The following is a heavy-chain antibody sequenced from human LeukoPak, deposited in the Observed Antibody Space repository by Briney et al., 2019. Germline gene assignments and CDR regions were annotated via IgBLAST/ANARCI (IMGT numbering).Heavy chain of an antibody. J-gene: IGHJ3*02. CDR1: GFTFSSYS. CDR2: ISYDGSNK. D-gene: IGHD4-23*01. Sequence: TGGSLRLPCAASGFTFSSYSMNWVRQAPGKGLEWVAVISYDGSNKYYADSVKGCFTVSRDSSKNTLFLHMNSLRAEDTALYYCAKSPTVDAAFDIWGQGTMVTVSS. CDR3: AKSPTVDAAFDI. V-gene: IGHV3-30*18.